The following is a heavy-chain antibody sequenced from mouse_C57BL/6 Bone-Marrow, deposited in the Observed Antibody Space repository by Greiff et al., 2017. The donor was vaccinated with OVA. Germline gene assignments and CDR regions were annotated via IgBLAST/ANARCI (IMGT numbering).Heavy chain of an antibody. Sequence: QVQLQQSGAELARPGASVKLSCKASGYTFTSYGISWVKQRTGQGLEWIGEIYPRSGNTYYNEKFKGKATLTADKSSSTAYMELRSLTSEDSAVYFCARPFYYGSSSRRYFDVWGTGTTVTVSS. CDR3: ARPFYYGSSSRRYFDV. J-gene: IGHJ1*03. CDR2: IYPRSGNT. V-gene: IGHV1-81*01. D-gene: IGHD1-1*01. CDR1: GYTFTSYG.